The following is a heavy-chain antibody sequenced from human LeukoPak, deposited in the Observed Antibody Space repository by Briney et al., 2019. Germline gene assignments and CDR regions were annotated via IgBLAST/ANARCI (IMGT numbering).Heavy chain of an antibody. V-gene: IGHV3-23*01. CDR2: ISGSGKNT. CDR3: AKCRYSNYPSGEFDH. J-gene: IGHJ5*02. D-gene: IGHD4-11*01. Sequence: PGGSLRLSCAASGFTFSNSAMSWVRQAPGKGLEWVAGISGSGKNTWYADSVKGRFTISRDNSENTLFLQMNSLRAEDTAAYFCAKCRYSNYPSGEFDHWGQGTLVTVSS. CDR1: GFTFSNSA.